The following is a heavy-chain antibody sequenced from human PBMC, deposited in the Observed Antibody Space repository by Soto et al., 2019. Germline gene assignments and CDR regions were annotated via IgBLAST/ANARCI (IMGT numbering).Heavy chain of an antibody. CDR2: ISSNGGST. V-gene: IGHV3-64*01. Sequence: GGSLRLSCAASGFTFSSYAMHWVRQAPGKGLEYVSAISSNGGSTYYANSVKGRFTISRDNSKNTLYLQMGSLRAEDMAVYYCAREGPVYYFDYWGQGTLVTVSS. CDR1: GFTFSSYA. J-gene: IGHJ4*02. CDR3: AREGPVYYFDY. D-gene: IGHD3-16*01.